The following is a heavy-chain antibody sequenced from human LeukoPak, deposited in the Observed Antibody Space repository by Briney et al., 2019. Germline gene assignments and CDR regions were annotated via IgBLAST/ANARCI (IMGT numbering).Heavy chain of an antibody. V-gene: IGHV3-48*04. J-gene: IGHJ4*02. CDR2: ISSSSTI. CDR1: GFTFTSFS. CDR3: ASRFGY. Sequence: PGGSLRLSCAASGFTFTSFSMNWVRQAPGKGLEWVSYISSSSTIYYADSVKGRFTISRDNAKNSLFLQLNSLRGEDTAVYYCASRFGYWGQGTLVTVSS.